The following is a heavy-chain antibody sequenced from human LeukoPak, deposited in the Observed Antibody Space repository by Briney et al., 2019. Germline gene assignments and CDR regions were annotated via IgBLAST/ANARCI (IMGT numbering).Heavy chain of an antibody. V-gene: IGHV4-34*01. J-gene: IGHJ5*02. CDR2: INHSGST. CDR3: ARRITMVRGVIIGSWFDP. CDR1: GGSFSGYY. Sequence: SETLSLTCAVYGGSFSGYYWSWIRQPPGKGLEWIGEINHSGSTNYNPSLKSRVTISVDTSKNQFSLKLSSVTAADTAVYYCARRITMVRGVIIGSWFDPWGQGTLVTVSS. D-gene: IGHD3-10*01.